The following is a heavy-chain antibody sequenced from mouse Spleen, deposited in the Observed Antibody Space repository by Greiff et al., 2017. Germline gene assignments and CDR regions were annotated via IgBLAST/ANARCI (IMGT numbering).Heavy chain of an antibody. CDR2: ISSGSSTI. J-gene: IGHJ4*01. CDR3: ARNLRSYAMDY. D-gene: IGHD1-1*01. Sequence: EVKLMESGGGLVKPGGSLKLSCAASGFTFSDYGMHWVRQAPEKGLEWVAYISSGSSTIYYADTVKGRFTISRDNAKNTLFLQMTSLRSEDTAMYYCARNLRSYAMDYWGQGTSVTVSS. V-gene: IGHV5-17*01. CDR1: GFTFSDYG.